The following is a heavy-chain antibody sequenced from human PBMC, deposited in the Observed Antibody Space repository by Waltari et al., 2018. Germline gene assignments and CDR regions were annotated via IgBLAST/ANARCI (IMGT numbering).Heavy chain of an antibody. J-gene: IGHJ5*02. CDR1: GGTFSSYT. D-gene: IGHD4-17*01. V-gene: IGHV1-69*08. CDR2: IIPVLGIA. CDR3: ARESPADYGGNDNWFDP. Sequence: QVQLVQSGAEVKKPGSSMKVSCKASGGTFSSYTISWVRQAPGQGLEWMGRIIPVLGIANYEQKFQGRVTTTADKSKSTAYMELSSLRSEDTAVYYCARESPADYGGNDNWFDPWGQGTLVTVSS.